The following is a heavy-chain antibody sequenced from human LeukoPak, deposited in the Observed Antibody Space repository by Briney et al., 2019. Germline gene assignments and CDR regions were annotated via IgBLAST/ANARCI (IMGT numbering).Heavy chain of an antibody. D-gene: IGHD3-10*01. CDR3: ARLYGSGSSLYFDY. Sequence: KSSETLSLTCTVSGGSISSGSYYWSWIRQPAGKGLEWIGRIYTSGSTNYNPSLKSRVTISVDTSENQFSLKLSSVTAADTAVYYCARLYGSGSSLYFDYWGQGTLVTVSS. V-gene: IGHV4-61*02. CDR2: IYTSGST. CDR1: GGSISSGSYY. J-gene: IGHJ4*02.